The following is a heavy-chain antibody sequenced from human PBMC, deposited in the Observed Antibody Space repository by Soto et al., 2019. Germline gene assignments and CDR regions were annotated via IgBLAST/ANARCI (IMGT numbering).Heavy chain of an antibody. CDR1: GFTFSNYA. D-gene: IGHD2-15*01. Sequence: EVQLLESGGGLVQPGGSLRLSCAASGFTFSNYAMSWVRQAPGKGLEWVSTISSRDYADSVKGRFTISRDNSENTLYLQMNSLRAEDTAVYYCAKGGSSYFFDYWGQGTLVTVSS. CDR2: ISSR. V-gene: IGHV3-23*01. J-gene: IGHJ4*02. CDR3: AKGGSSYFFDY.